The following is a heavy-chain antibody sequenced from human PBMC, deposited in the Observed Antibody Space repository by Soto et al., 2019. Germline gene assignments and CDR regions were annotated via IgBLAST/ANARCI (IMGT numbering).Heavy chain of an antibody. CDR3: AKISGDFHFDY. D-gene: IGHD2-21*02. CDR1: GFTFSSYG. CDR2: ISYDGSNK. Sequence: QVQLVESGGGVVQPGRSLRLSCAASGFTFSSYGMHWVRQAPGKGLEWVAVISYDGSNKYYADSVKGRFTISRDNSKNTLYLQMNSLRAEDTAVYYCAKISGDFHFDYWGQGTLVTVSS. J-gene: IGHJ4*02. V-gene: IGHV3-30*18.